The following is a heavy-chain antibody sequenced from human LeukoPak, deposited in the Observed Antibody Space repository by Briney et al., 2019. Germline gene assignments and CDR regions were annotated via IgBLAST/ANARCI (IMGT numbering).Heavy chain of an antibody. CDR1: GGSISSYY. J-gene: IGHJ4*02. D-gene: IGHD5-18*01. V-gene: IGHV4-59*01. Sequence: PSETLSLTCTVSGGSISSYYWSWIRQPPGKGLEWIGYIYYSGSTNYNPSLKSRVTISVDTSKNQFSLKQSSVTAADTAVYYCARSRLYTAMAFDYWGQGTLVTVSS. CDR3: ARSRLYTAMAFDY. CDR2: IYYSGST.